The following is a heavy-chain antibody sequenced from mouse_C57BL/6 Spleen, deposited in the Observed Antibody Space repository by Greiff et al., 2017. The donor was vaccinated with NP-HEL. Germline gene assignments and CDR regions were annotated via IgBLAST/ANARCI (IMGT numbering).Heavy chain of an antibody. CDR2: INPNNGGT. J-gene: IGHJ1*03. V-gene: IGHV1-18*01. D-gene: IGHD1-1*01. CDR1: GYTFTDYN. CDR3: ATRGSYWYFDV. Sequence: EVQLQQSGPELVKPGASVKIPCKASGYTFTDYNMDWVKQSHGKSLEWIGDINPNNGGTIYNQKFKGKATLTVDKSSSTAYMELRSLTSEDTAVYDGATRGSYWYFDVWGTGTTVTVSS.